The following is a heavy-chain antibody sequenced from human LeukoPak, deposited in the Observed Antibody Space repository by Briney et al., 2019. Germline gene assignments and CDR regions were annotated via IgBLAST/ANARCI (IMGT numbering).Heavy chain of an antibody. CDR3: ARSIFDPYSSGWFEIDY. V-gene: IGHV1-18*01. Sequence: GASVKVSCKASGYTFTSYGISWVRQAPGQGFEWMGWISAYNGNTNYAQKLQGRVTMTTDTSTSTAYMELRSLRSDDTAVYYCARSIFDPYSSGWFEIDYWGQGTLVTVSS. D-gene: IGHD6-19*01. J-gene: IGHJ4*02. CDR2: ISAYNGNT. CDR1: GYTFTSYG.